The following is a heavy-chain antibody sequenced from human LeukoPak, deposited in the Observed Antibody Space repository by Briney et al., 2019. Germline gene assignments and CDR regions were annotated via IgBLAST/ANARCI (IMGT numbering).Heavy chain of an antibody. CDR1: GFTFSSYW. Sequence: PGGSLTLSCAASGFTFSSYWMNWVRQAPGKGLEWVANIKEDGSEKYYVDSVKGRFTIPRDNAKNSLYPQMNSLRAEDTAVYYCARGLSGSYDYWGQGTLVTVSS. D-gene: IGHD1-26*01. CDR2: IKEDGSEK. CDR3: ARGLSGSYDY. V-gene: IGHV3-7*01. J-gene: IGHJ4*02.